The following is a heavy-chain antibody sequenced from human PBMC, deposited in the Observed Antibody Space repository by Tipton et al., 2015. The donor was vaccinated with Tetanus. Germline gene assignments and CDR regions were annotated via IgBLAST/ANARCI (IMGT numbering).Heavy chain of an antibody. CDR3: ARGRYSSSWYGWFHP. D-gene: IGHD6-13*01. V-gene: IGHV4-39*07. J-gene: IGHJ5*02. CDR2: IDPTGTN. CDR1: GASINRSRHF. Sequence: TLSLTCTVSGASINRSRHFWAWIRQPPGKGPEWIGEIDPTGTNNYNPSLKSRVTMSVDASKKQFSLRLRSVTAADTAVYYCARGRYSSSWYGWFHPWGQGTLVTVSS.